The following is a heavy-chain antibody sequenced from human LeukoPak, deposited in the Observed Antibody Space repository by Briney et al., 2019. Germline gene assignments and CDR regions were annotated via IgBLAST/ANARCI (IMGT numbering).Heavy chain of an antibody. V-gene: IGHV3-21*01. D-gene: IGHD3-10*01. CDR3: ARDRPIKGVRGVQVDKTSAENFQH. Sequence: GGSLRLSCAASGFTFSSYSMNWVRQAPGKGLEWVSSISSSSSYIYYADSVKGRFTISRDNAKNSLYLQMNSLRAEDTAVYYCARDRPIKGVRGVQVDKTSAENFQHWGQGTLVTVSS. CDR2: ISSSSSYI. CDR1: GFTFSSYS. J-gene: IGHJ1*01.